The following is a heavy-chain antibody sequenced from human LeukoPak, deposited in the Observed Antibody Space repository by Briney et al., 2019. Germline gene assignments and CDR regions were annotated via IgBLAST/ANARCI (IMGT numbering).Heavy chain of an antibody. Sequence: GGSLRLSSAASGFTFSSYSMNWVRQAPGKGLEWVSYISSSSSTIYYADSVKGRFTISRDNAKNSLYLQMNSLRAEDTAVYYCASNGWLQSLLFDYWGQGTLVTVSS. V-gene: IGHV3-48*04. D-gene: IGHD5-24*01. CDR1: GFTFSSYS. CDR2: ISSSSSTI. J-gene: IGHJ4*02. CDR3: ASNGWLQSLLFDY.